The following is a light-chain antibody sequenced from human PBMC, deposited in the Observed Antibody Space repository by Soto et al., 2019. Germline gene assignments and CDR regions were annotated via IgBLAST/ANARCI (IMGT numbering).Light chain of an antibody. CDR2: DDT. CDR1: SSNIGNNF. V-gene: IGLV1-51*01. Sequence: QSVLTQPPSVSAAPGQKVTMSCSGSSSNIGNNFVAWYQQLPETAPKLLIYDDTKRPYGIPGRFSGSKSGTSATLGITGLQTGDEADYYCGAWDRSLGVVVFGGGTKVTVL. CDR3: GAWDRSLGVVV. J-gene: IGLJ3*02.